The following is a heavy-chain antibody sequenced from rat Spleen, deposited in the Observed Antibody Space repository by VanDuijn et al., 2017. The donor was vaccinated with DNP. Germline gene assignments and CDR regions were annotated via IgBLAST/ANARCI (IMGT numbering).Heavy chain of an antibody. D-gene: IGHD1-3*01. CDR1: GFTFSNYG. CDR3: TTDRDGSYGVAY. J-gene: IGHJ3*01. CDR2: ITNTGGST. Sequence: EVQLVESGGGLVQHGRSLKLSCAGSGFTFSNYGMAWVRQAPTKGLEWVATITNTGGSTYYPDSVKGRFTISRDNAKSTLYLQMDSLRSEDTATYYCTTDRDGSYGVAYWGQGTLVTVSS. V-gene: IGHV5-27*01.